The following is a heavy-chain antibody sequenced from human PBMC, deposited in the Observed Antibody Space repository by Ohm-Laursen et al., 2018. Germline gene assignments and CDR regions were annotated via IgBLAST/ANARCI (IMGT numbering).Heavy chain of an antibody. CDR3: ASSFGGLDAFDI. D-gene: IGHD3-3*01. V-gene: IGHV3-48*03. J-gene: IGHJ3*02. CDR2: ISSSGSTI. Sequence: SLRLSCTASGFTFSSYEMNWVRQAPGKGLEWVSYISSSGSTIYYADSVKGRFTISRDNAKNSLYLQMNSLRAEDTAVYYCASSFGGLDAFDIWGQGTMVTVSS. CDR1: GFTFSSYE.